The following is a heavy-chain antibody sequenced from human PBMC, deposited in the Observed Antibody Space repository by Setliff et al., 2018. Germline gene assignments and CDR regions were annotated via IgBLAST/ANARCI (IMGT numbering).Heavy chain of an antibody. Sequence: PGGSLRLSCAASGSSFSDYYMSWIRQAPGKGLEWVSYITSSGSTKYYADSVKGRFTSSRDNAKNLLYLQMNSLRAEDTAVYYCARTQVVPASTYSIDYWGQGTLVTVSS. CDR1: GSSFSDYY. J-gene: IGHJ4*02. D-gene: IGHD2-2*01. V-gene: IGHV3-11*04. CDR2: ITSSGSTK. CDR3: ARTQVVPASTYSIDY.